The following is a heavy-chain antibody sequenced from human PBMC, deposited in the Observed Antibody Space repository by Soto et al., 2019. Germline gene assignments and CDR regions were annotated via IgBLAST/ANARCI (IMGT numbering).Heavy chain of an antibody. CDR1: GGSFSGYY. CDR3: ARTRRSSYDILTLYYYYYGMDV. D-gene: IGHD3-9*01. CDR2: INHSGST. J-gene: IGHJ6*02. Sequence: SETLSLTCAVYGGSFSGYYWSWIRQPPGKGLEWIGEINHSGSTNYNPSLKSRVTISVDTSKNQFSLKLSSVTAADTAVYYCARTRRSSYDILTLYYYYYGMDVWGQGTKVTVS. V-gene: IGHV4-34*01.